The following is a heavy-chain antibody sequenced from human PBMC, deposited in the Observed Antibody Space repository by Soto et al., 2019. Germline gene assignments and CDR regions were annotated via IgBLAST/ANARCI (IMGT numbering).Heavy chain of an antibody. CDR1: GYTFTSYG. Sequence: ASVKVSCKASGYTFTSYGISWVRQAPGQRLEWMGWISAYNGNTNYAQKLQGRVTMTTDTSTSTAYMELRSLRSDDTAVYYCARTGNAELRYFDWISRPGDYYYGMDVWGQGTTVTVSS. J-gene: IGHJ6*02. CDR2: ISAYNGNT. CDR3: ARTGNAELRYFDWISRPGDYYYGMDV. D-gene: IGHD3-9*01. V-gene: IGHV1-18*01.